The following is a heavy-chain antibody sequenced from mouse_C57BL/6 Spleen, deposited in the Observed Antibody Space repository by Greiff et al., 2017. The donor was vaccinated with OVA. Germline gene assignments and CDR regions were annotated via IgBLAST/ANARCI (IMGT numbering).Heavy chain of an antibody. CDR3: TRGYYDYEGRDWYFDV. D-gene: IGHD2-4*01. CDR2: IRNKANNHAT. V-gene: IGHV6-6*01. CDR1: GFTFSDAW. Sequence: EVKLMESGGGLVQPGGSMKLSCAASGFTFSDAWMDWVRQSPEKGLEWVAEIRNKANNHATYYAESVKGRFTISRDDSKSSVYLQMNSLRAEDTGIYYCTRGYYDYEGRDWYFDVWGTGTTVTVSS. J-gene: IGHJ1*03.